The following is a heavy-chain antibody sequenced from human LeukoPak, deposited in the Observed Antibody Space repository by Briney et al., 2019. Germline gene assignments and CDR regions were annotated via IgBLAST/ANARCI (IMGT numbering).Heavy chain of an antibody. CDR1: GYTFTGYY. D-gene: IGHD3-22*01. CDR3: ARGVAMIRGNWFDP. CDR2: IYPNSGSK. V-gene: IGHV1-2*02. Sequence: ASVKVSCTASGYTFTGYYMHWVRQAPGKGLEWMGCIYPNSGSKNYAQKFQGRVTMTRDTSISTASMELSRLRSDDTAGYYCARGVAMIRGNWFDPWGQGTLVTVSS. J-gene: IGHJ5*02.